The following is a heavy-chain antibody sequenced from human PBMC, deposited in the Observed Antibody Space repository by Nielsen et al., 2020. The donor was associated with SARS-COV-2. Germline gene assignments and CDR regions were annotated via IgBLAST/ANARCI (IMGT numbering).Heavy chain of an antibody. Sequence: GESLKISCAAPGFTFSRYAMHWVRQAPGKGLEWVAVISYDGSNKYYADSVKGRFTISRDNSKNTLYLQMNSLRAEDTAVYYCARGNGWGSYFDYWGQGTLVTVSS. V-gene: IGHV3-30-3*01. CDR1: GFTFSRYA. J-gene: IGHJ4*02. D-gene: IGHD7-27*01. CDR2: ISYDGSNK. CDR3: ARGNGWGSYFDY.